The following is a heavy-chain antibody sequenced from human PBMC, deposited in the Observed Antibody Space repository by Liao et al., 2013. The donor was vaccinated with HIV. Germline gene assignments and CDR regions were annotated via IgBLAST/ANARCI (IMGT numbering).Heavy chain of an antibody. D-gene: IGHD3-3*01. CDR3: ARTDQYYDFWNGYENWFDP. CDR1: GGSFSAYY. V-gene: IGHV4-34*01. J-gene: IGHJ5*02. Sequence: QVQLQQWGAGLLKPSETLSLTCAVYGGSFSAYYWGWIRQPPGKGLEWIGSINYSGSTYYNPSLKSRVTISVDTSKNQFSLKLSSVTAADTAVYYCARTDQYYDFWNGYENWFDPGAREPWSPSPQ. CDR2: INYSGST.